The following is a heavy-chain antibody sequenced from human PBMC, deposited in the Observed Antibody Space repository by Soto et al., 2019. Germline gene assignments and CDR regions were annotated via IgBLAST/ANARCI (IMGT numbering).Heavy chain of an antibody. CDR3: ARGLRGYGVAYFDY. Sequence: GGSLRLSCAASGFSFSDHFMSWIRQAPGKGLEWVSYISSSSSYTNYADSVKGRFTISRDNAKMSLYVQMNSLRAEDTAVYYCARGLRGYGVAYFDYWGQGTLVTVSS. CDR1: GFSFSDHF. CDR2: ISSSSSYT. V-gene: IGHV3-11*06. J-gene: IGHJ4*02. D-gene: IGHD3-3*01.